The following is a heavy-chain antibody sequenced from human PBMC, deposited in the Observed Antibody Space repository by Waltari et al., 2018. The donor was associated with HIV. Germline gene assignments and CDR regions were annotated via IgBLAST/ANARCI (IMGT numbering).Heavy chain of an antibody. CDR1: RPTFNNYN. D-gene: IGHD3-10*01. Sequence: VQLLQSGGGVGQPGGSLRLSCTASRPTFNNYNNFKTYNVHWVRRTAGQGLEWVAVISNDGNTRYTEESVKGRFTVSRDNSKHTVYLEMNNLRIDDTAQYYCARRSLLGLDVWGQGTTVIVSS. V-gene: IGHV3-30*03. J-gene: IGHJ6*02. CDR2: ISNDGNTR. CDR3: ARRSLLGLDV.